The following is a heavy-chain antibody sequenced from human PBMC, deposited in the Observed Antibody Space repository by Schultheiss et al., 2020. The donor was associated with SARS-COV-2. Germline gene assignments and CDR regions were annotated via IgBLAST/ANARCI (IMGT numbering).Heavy chain of an antibody. J-gene: IGHJ4*02. CDR2: IYYSGST. CDR1: GGSISSYY. V-gene: IGHV4-59*01. Sequence: SETLSLTCTVSGGSISSYYWTWIRQPPGKGLEWIGYIYYSGSTNYNPSLKNRVTISVDTSKNQFSLKLSSVTAADTAIYYCARAYYGDYGYPPVTSTYYFDYWGQVALVTVSS. CDR3: ARAYYGDYGYPPVTSTYYFDY. D-gene: IGHD4-17*01.